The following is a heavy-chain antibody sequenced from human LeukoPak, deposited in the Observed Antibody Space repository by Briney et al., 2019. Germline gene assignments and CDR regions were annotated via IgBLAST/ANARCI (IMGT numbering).Heavy chain of an antibody. Sequence: GGSLRLSCAASGFTFSSYWMSWVRHAPGKGLEWVANIKQDGSAKFYVDSVKGRFTISRDDAKNSLYLQMNSLRAEDTAIYYCARVSSYSSSSGSLCDYWGQGTRVTVSS. J-gene: IGHJ4*02. V-gene: IGHV3-7*01. CDR2: IKQDGSAK. D-gene: IGHD6-6*01. CDR3: ARVSSYSSSSGSLCDY. CDR1: GFTFSSYW.